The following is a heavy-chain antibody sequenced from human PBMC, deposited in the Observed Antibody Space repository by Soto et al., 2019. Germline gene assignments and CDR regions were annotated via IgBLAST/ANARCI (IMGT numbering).Heavy chain of an antibody. Sequence: GGSLRLSCAASGFTFSSYAMSCLRQAPGKGLEWVSAISGSGGITYYADSVKGRFTISRDNSKNTLYLQMNSLRAEDTAVYYCAKEGEVWFGGYRHTNGAFDIWGQGTMVTVSS. J-gene: IGHJ3*02. CDR2: ISGSGGIT. CDR1: GFTFSSYA. CDR3: AKEGEVWFGGYRHTNGAFDI. D-gene: IGHD3-10*01. V-gene: IGHV3-23*01.